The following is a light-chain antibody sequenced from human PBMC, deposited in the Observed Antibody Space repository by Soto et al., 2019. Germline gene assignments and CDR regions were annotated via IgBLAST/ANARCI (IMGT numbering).Light chain of an antibody. CDR2: DVS. CDR1: SNDVGGYDY. J-gene: IGLJ2*01. CDR3: SSYTTSSTVV. Sequence: QSALTQPASVSGSPGQSITISCTGTSNDVGGYDYVSWYQQNPGKAPKLMIYDVSNRPSGVSNRFSGSKSGNTASLTISGLQAEDEADHYCSSYTTSSTVVFGGGTKLTVL. V-gene: IGLV2-14*01.